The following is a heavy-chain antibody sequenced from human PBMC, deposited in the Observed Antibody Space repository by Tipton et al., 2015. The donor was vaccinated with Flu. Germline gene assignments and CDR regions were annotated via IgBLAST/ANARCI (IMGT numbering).Heavy chain of an antibody. J-gene: IGHJ3*01. CDR1: GYTFTSYN. CDR2: IYPAGGGI. V-gene: IGHV1-46*01. Sequence: QVQLVQSGPEVKKPGASVKVSCKASGYTFTSYNMHWVRQAPGQGLEWMGIIYPAGGGISYAQKFQGRVITTRDKSTGTVHMELSSLRSDDTAMYYCARDKGGGTYTFDVWGQGTMVTVSS. D-gene: IGHD1-1*01. CDR3: ARDKGGGTYTFDV.